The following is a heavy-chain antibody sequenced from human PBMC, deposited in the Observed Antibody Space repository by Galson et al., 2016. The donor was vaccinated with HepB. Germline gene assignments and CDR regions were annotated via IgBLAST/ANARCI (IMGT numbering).Heavy chain of an antibody. CDR1: GGSFSGYS. CDR3: TRGARIVAVKYNWFDP. D-gene: IGHD5-12*01. CDR2: INHTGST. J-gene: IGHJ5*02. Sequence: SETLSLTCAVYGGSFSGYSWTYIRQPPGKGLEWIGEINHTGSTNYNPSLKSRVTMSVDTSKKQVSLKLTSVTAAATAVYYCTRGARIVAVKYNWFDPWGQGTLVIVSS. V-gene: IGHV4-34*01.